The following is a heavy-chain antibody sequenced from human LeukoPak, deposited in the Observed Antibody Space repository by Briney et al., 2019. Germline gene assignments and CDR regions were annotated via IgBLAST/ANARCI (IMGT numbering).Heavy chain of an antibody. Sequence: GGSLRLSCAASGFTFSSYEMNWVRQAPGKGLEWVSYISSSGSTIYYADPVKGRFTISRDNAKNSLYLQMNSLRAEDTAVYYCARDLYGDYGDGYWGQGTLVTVSS. CDR2: ISSSGSTI. J-gene: IGHJ4*02. D-gene: IGHD4-17*01. V-gene: IGHV3-48*03. CDR3: ARDLYGDYGDGY. CDR1: GFTFSSYE.